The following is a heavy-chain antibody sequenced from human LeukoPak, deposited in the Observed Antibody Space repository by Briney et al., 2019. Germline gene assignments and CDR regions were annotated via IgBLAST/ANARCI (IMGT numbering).Heavy chain of an antibody. J-gene: IGHJ2*01. Sequence: GGSLRLSCAASGFTFSTYTMNWVRQAPGKGLEWVSSIRSRRTYIYYADSVKGRFTISRDSAKNSLYLQMNSLRAEEMAMYYCVRAPPYCGGDCSDWYFDLWGRGTLVTVSS. CDR2: IRSRRTYI. CDR3: VRAPPYCGGDCSDWYFDL. V-gene: IGHV3-21*01. D-gene: IGHD2-21*02. CDR1: GFTFSTYT.